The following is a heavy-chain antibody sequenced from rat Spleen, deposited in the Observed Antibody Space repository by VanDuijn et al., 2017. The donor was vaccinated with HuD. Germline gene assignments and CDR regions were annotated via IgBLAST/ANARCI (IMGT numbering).Heavy chain of an antibody. Sequence: EVQLVESGGGLVQPGRSLKLSCAASGFTFSDYNMAWVRQAPKKGLEWVATISYDGSSTYYPDSVKGRFTISRNNAEDTVYLQMNSLRSEDTATYYCARRHYGYTDYFDYWGQGVMVTVSS. CDR3: ARRHYGYTDYFDY. CDR2: ISYDGSST. D-gene: IGHD1-9*01. J-gene: IGHJ2*01. V-gene: IGHV5-7*01. CDR1: GFTFSDYN.